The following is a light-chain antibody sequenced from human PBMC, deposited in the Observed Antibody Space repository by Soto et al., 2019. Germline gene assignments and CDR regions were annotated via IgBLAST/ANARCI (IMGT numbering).Light chain of an antibody. CDR2: GAS. CDR3: QQYNSYPIT. J-gene: IGKJ5*01. Sequence: DIQMTQSPSSLSASVGDRVNITCRASQDISNYLVGFQQKPGKAPKSLIYGASSLQSGVPSKFSGSGSGTDFTLTITNLKPEDFATYSCQQYNSYPITFGQGTRLEIK. V-gene: IGKV1-16*02. CDR1: QDISNY.